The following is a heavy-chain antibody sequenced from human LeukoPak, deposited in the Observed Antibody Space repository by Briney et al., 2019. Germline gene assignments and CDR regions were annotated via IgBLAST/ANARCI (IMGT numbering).Heavy chain of an antibody. Sequence: SETLSLTCTVSGGSISSSSYYWGWLRQPPGRGLEWFGSIYYSGSTYYNPSLKSRVTISVDTSKNQFSLKLSSVTAADTAVYYCARHFKASGSYSWGQVTLVTVSS. J-gene: IGHJ4*02. V-gene: IGHV4-39*01. CDR1: GGSISSSSYY. CDR2: IYYSGST. CDR3: ARHFKASGSYS. D-gene: IGHD1-26*01.